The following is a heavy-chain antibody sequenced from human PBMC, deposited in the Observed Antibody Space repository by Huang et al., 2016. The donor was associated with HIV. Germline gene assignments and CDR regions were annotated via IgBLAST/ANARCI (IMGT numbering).Heavy chain of an antibody. J-gene: IGHJ6*03. CDR1: GDSISSQY. CDR3: ARYDVLTGANYYMDV. CDR2: IYYSGNP. V-gene: IGHV4-59*11. Sequence: QVQLQESGPGLVKPSGTLSLTCSVSGDSISSQYWGWIRQPPGKGLEWIGTIYYSGNPRYNPSHKGRVTMSVDTSKNQFSLKLNSVTAADTAVYYCARYDVLTGANYYMDVWGIGSTVSVSS. D-gene: IGHD3-9*01.